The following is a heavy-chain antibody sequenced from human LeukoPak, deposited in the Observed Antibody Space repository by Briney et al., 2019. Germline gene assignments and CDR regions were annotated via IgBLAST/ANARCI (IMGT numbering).Heavy chain of an antibody. CDR1: DFPFTTSW. CDR2: LYPDDSET. J-gene: IGHJ5*02. Sequence: GDYLLISCVSSDFPFTTSWIGSTRPMAGAGLEGGGHLYPDDSETSKNPSFQGQVRISADKAARTAYLQWASLKASDTATYYCARQRGASGFINWFDLWGQGTLVTVSS. D-gene: IGHD3-10*01. V-gene: IGHV5-51*01. CDR3: ARQRGASGFINWFDL.